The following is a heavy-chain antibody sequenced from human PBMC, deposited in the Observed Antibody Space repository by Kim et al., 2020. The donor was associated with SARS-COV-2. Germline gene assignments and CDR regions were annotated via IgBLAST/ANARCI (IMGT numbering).Heavy chain of an antibody. Sequence: SVKVSCKASGGTFSSYAISWVRQAPGQGLEWMGGIIPIFGTANYAQKFQGRVTITADESTSTAYMELSSLRSEDTAVYYCARAQPLEWLSHFYYYGMDVWGQGTTVTVSS. J-gene: IGHJ6*02. D-gene: IGHD3-3*01. CDR1: GGTFSSYA. CDR2: IIPIFGTA. V-gene: IGHV1-69*13. CDR3: ARAQPLEWLSHFYYYGMDV.